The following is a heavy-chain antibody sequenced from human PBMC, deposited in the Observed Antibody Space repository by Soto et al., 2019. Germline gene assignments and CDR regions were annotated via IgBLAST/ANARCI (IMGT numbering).Heavy chain of an antibody. D-gene: IGHD3-22*01. V-gene: IGHV3-74*01. Sequence: GGSLRLSCAASGFIFSSYWMHWVRQAPGKGLVWVSRIKGDGSTTSYADSEKGRFTISRDNAKNTLYLQMNSLRAEDTALYYCGRRGTYYDSGGGFDFWGQGT. CDR3: GRRGTYYDSGGGFDF. J-gene: IGHJ4*02. CDR2: IKGDGSTT. CDR1: GFIFSSYW.